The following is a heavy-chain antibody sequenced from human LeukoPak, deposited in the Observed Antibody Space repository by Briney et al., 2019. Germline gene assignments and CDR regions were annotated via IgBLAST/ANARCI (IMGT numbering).Heavy chain of an antibody. V-gene: IGHV1-2*07. D-gene: IGHD3-22*01. CDR3: ARERSSGYNDAFDI. CDR2: INPKNGGA. CDR1: GYTFIGYY. J-gene: IGHJ3*02. Sequence: ASVKVSCKTSGYTFIGYYMHWVRQAPGQGLEWMGWINPKNGGANYAPSFQGRVTMTRDRSISTVYMELTRLTSDDTAVFYCARERSSGYNDAFDIWGQGTMVTVSS.